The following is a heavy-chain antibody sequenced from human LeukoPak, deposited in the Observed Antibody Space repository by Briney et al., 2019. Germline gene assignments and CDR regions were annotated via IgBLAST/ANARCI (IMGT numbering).Heavy chain of an antibody. CDR2: IIPIFGTA. CDR3: ARDVEMATIPYY. V-gene: IGHV1-69*01. Sequence: GASVKVSCKASGGTFSSNAISWVRQAPGQGLEWMGGIIPIFGTANYAQKFQGRVTITADESTSTAYMELSSLRSEDTAVYCCARDVEMATIPYYWGQGTLVTVSS. J-gene: IGHJ4*02. CDR1: GGTFSSNA. D-gene: IGHD5-24*01.